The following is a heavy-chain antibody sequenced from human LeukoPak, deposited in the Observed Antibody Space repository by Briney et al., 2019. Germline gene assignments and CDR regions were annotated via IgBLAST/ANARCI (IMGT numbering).Heavy chain of an antibody. Sequence: GGSLRLSCAASGFTLRNYWMTWVRQAPGKGLEWVADIKPDGSEKYYADSVKGRFTISRDNAKNALFLQMNSLRAEDTAVYYCARRYGGYWGQGTLVTVSS. V-gene: IGHV3-7*05. CDR3: ARRYGGY. D-gene: IGHD3-16*01. CDR1: GFTLRNYW. J-gene: IGHJ4*02. CDR2: IKPDGSEK.